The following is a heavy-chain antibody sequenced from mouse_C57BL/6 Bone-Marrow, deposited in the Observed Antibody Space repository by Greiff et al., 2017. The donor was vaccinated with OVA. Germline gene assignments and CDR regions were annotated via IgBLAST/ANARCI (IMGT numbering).Heavy chain of an antibody. CDR3: AKTMVISAWFAY. Sequence: QVQLQQSGPGLVQPSQSLSITCTVSGFSLTSYGVHWVRQPPGKGLEWLGVIWRGGSTDYNAAFISRLSISKDNSKSQVFFKMNSLQADDTAIYYCAKTMVISAWFAYWGQGTLVTVSA. V-gene: IGHV2-4*01. D-gene: IGHD2-13*01. CDR2: IWRGGST. CDR1: GFSLTSYG. J-gene: IGHJ3*01.